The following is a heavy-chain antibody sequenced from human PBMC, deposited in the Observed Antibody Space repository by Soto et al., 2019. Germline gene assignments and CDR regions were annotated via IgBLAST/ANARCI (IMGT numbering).Heavy chain of an antibody. CDR1: GFTFSDFA. Sequence: EVQVLESGGGLVQPGGSLRLSCAATGFTFSDFAMSWVRQAPGKGLEWVSRIYGGGNGPHYADSVKGRVTISRDNSKNPLYLQMNSLRAEDTAVYYYAKMEGMDPWAYSFDYWGQGTLVTVSS. CDR3: AKMEGMDPWAYSFDY. CDR2: IYGGGNGP. J-gene: IGHJ4*02. D-gene: IGHD2-2*03. V-gene: IGHV3-23*01.